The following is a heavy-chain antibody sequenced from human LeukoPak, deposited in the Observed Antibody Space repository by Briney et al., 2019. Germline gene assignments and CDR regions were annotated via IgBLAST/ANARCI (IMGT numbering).Heavy chain of an antibody. J-gene: IGHJ4*02. Sequence: SETLSLTCAVYGGSFSGYYWSWIRQPPGKGLEWIGEINHSGSTNYNPSLESRVTISVDTSKNQFSLKLSSVTAADTAVYYCARGLYYDFWSGYYWGLDYWGQGTLVTVSS. CDR1: GGSFSGYY. V-gene: IGHV4-34*01. CDR2: INHSGST. D-gene: IGHD3-3*01. CDR3: ARGLYYDFWSGYYWGLDY.